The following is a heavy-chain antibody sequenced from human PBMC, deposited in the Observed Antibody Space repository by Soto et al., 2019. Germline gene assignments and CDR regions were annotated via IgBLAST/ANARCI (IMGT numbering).Heavy chain of an antibody. Sequence: SETLSLTCTVSGGSISSYYWSWIRQPPGKGLEWIGYIYYSGSTNYNPSLKSRVTISVDTSKNQFSLKLSSVTAADTAVYYCARPNRGYCSSTSCYDGAFDIWGQGTMVTVSS. J-gene: IGHJ3*02. CDR2: IYYSGST. V-gene: IGHV4-59*08. D-gene: IGHD2-2*03. CDR1: GGSISSYY. CDR3: ARPNRGYCSSTSCYDGAFDI.